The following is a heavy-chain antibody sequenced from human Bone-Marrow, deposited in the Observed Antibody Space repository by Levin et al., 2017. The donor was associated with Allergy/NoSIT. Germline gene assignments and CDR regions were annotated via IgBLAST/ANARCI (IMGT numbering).Heavy chain of an antibody. CDR3: ARDRSGSGRFPVNWFDP. CDR2: IYYSGST. V-gene: IGHV4-59*01. J-gene: IGHJ5*02. Sequence: SQTLSLTCTVSGGSISSYYWSWIRQPPGKGLEWIGYIYYSGSTNYNPSLKSRVTISVDTSKNQFSLKLSSVTAADTAVYYCARDRSGSGRFPVNWFDPWGQGTLVTVSS. CDR1: GGSISSYY. D-gene: IGHD3-10*01.